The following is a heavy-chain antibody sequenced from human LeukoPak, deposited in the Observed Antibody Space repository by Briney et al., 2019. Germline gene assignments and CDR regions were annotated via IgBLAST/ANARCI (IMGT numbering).Heavy chain of an antibody. CDR1: GGSISSYY. D-gene: IGHD3-3*01. CDR3: ARVRGGASYDFWSGYYFDY. J-gene: IGHJ4*02. CDR2: IDYSGST. V-gene: IGHV4-59*01. Sequence: SETLSLTCTVSGGSISSYYWSWIRQPPGKGLEWMGYIDYSGSTNYNPSLKSRVTISADTSKNQFSLKLSSVTAADTAVYYCARVRGGASYDFWSGYYFDYWGQGTLVTVSS.